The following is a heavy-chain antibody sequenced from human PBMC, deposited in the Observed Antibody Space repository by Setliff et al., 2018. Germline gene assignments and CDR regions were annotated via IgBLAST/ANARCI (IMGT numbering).Heavy chain of an antibody. CDR1: GGSISSSSYY. Sequence: ATLSLTCTVSGGSISSSSYYWGWIRQPPGKGLEWIGSIYYSGSTYYNPSLKSRVTISVDTSKNQFSLKLSSVTAADTAVYYCARGRVEMATITPFDYWGQGTLVTAPQ. CDR3: ARGRVEMATITPFDY. D-gene: IGHD5-12*01. CDR2: IYYSGST. V-gene: IGHV4-39*07. J-gene: IGHJ4*02.